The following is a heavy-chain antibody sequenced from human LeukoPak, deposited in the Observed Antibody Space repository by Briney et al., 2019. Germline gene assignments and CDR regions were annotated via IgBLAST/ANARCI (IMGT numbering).Heavy chain of an antibody. CDR2: IYYSGST. J-gene: IGHJ4*02. CDR1: GGSFSGYY. Sequence: SETLSLTCAVYGGSFSGYYWSWIRQPPGKGLEWIGYIYYSGSTYYNPSLKSRVTISVDTSKNQFSLKLSSVTAADTAVYYCAREKKNDYFDYWGQGTLVTVSS. V-gene: IGHV4-34*09. CDR3: AREKKNDYFDY.